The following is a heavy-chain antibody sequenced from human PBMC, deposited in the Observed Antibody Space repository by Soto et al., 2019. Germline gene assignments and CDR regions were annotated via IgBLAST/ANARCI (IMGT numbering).Heavy chain of an antibody. Sequence: EVQLVESGGGLVQPGGSLRLSCAASGFTFSSYSMNWVRQAPGKGLEWVSYISSSSSTIYYADSVKGRFTIYRDNAKNSLYLQMNSLRAEDTAVYYCASLTDRIQLWSTVPFDYWGQGTLVTVSS. V-gene: IGHV3-48*01. CDR1: GFTFSSYS. J-gene: IGHJ4*02. CDR3: ASLTDRIQLWSTVPFDY. D-gene: IGHD5-18*01. CDR2: ISSSSSTI.